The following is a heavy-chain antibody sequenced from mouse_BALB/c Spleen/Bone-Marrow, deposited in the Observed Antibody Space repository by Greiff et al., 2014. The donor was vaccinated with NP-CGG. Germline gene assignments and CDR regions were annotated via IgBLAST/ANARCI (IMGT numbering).Heavy chain of an antibody. V-gene: IGHV14-3*02. CDR2: IDPANGNT. Sequence: VQLKESGAELVKPGASVKLSCTASGYNIKDTYMHWVKQRPEQGLEWIGRIDPANGNTNYDQKFQGKATLTADKSSNTAYLQLSSLTSEDAAVDYCARWEYYAMDHWGQGTSVTVSS. CDR3: ARWEYYAMDH. J-gene: IGHJ4*01. CDR1: GYNIKDTY. D-gene: IGHD4-1*01.